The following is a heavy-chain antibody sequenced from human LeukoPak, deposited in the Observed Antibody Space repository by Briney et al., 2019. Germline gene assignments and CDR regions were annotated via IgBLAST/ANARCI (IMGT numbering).Heavy chain of an antibody. CDR1: GVSMSSNNW. J-gene: IGHJ4*02. CDR2: IHESGST. CDR3: ARHEGFSQND. Sequence: SGTLSLTCAVSGVSMSSNNWGSWGRQPPGEGLEWIGEIHESGSTKYNPSLKSRVTISVDKSKDRFSLKLSSVTAADTAVYYCARHEGFSQNDWGQGTQVTVS. V-gene: IGHV4-4*02.